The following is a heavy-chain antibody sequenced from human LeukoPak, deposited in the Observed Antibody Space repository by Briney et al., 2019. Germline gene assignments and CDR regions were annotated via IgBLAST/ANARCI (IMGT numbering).Heavy chain of an antibody. V-gene: IGHV3-9*01. CDR1: GFTFDDYA. CDR3: AKSTGAAAVGYYFDY. CDR2: ISWNSVSI. Sequence: GGSLRLSCAASGFTFDDYAIHWVRQAPGKGLEWVSGISWNSVSIVYADSVKGRFTISRDNAKNSLYLQMNSLRAEDTALYYCAKSTGAAAVGYYFDYWGQGTLVTVSS. D-gene: IGHD6-13*01. J-gene: IGHJ4*02.